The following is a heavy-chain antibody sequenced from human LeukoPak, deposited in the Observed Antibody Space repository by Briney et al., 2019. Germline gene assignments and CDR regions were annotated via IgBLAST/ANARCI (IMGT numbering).Heavy chain of an antibody. CDR2: IYRGGDT. J-gene: IGHJ4*02. CDR3: ARVMGDSSGYYFRADYLDS. D-gene: IGHD3-22*01. Sequence: PGGSLRLSCAVSGFTVSYNYMTWVRQTPGKGLEWVSSIYRGGDTFYADSVKGRFTISRESSKNTLFLQMNSLRIEDTAVYYCARVMGDSSGYYFRADYLDSWGQGTLVTVSS. V-gene: IGHV3-66*02. CDR1: GFTVSYNY.